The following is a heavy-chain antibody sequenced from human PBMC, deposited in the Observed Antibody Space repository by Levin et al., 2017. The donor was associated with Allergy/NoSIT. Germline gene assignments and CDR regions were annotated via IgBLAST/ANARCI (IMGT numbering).Heavy chain of an antibody. CDR3: ARKDGGILGV. J-gene: IGHJ6*02. Sequence: PGGSLRLSCAASGFTFSSYGMHWVRQAPGKGLEWVAVISYDGSNKYYADSVKGRFTISRDNSKNTLYLQMNSLRAEDTAVYYCARKDGGILGVWGQGTTVTVSS. V-gene: IGHV3-30*03. CDR1: GFTFSSYG. D-gene: IGHD4-23*01. CDR2: ISYDGSNK.